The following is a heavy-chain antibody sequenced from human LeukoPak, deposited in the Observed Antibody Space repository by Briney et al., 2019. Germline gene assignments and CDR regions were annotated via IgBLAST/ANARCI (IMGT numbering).Heavy chain of an antibody. J-gene: IGHJ4*02. CDR1: GGSISSYY. D-gene: IGHD3-10*01. CDR2: IYGSGST. Sequence: PSETLSLTCTVSGGSISSYYWSWIRQPPGKGLEWIGHIYGSGSTNYNPSLKSRVTLSVDTSKNQFSLKLSSVTAADTAVYYCAGNYGPYYFDYWGQGTLVTVSS. CDR3: AGNYGPYYFDY. V-gene: IGHV4-59*01.